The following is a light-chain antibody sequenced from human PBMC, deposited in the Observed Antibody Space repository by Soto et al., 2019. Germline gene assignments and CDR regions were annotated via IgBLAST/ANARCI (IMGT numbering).Light chain of an antibody. CDR3: QQYNFWPPLT. J-gene: IGKJ4*01. CDR1: QSVNSN. Sequence: EIVMTQSPATLSVSPGERATLSCRASQSVNSNLAWYRQKPGQAPRLLISDASTRATGVPARFSRSGSGTEITLTISSLQSEDSGIYYCQQYNFWPPLTFGGGTKVEI. CDR2: DAS. V-gene: IGKV3-15*01.